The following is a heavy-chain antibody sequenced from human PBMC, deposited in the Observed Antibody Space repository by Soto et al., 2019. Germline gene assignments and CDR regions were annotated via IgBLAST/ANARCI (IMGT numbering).Heavy chain of an antibody. D-gene: IGHD6-13*01. J-gene: IGHJ4*02. CDR3: ASLYSSSWDYFDY. CDR1: GGSISSSSYY. V-gene: IGHV4-39*01. Sequence: QLQLQESGPGLVKPSETLSLTCTVSGGSISSSSYYWGWIRQPPGKGLEWIGSIYYSGSTYYNPSLKSRVTISVDTSKNQFSLKLSSVTAADTAVYYCASLYSSSWDYFDYWGQGTLVTVSS. CDR2: IYYSGST.